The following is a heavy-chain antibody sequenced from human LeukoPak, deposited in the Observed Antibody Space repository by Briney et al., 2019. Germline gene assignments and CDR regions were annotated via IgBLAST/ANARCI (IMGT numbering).Heavy chain of an antibody. Sequence: SETLSLTCTVSGGSISTYYWSWIRQTPGKGLEWIGYIYYSGSTYYNPSLKSRVTISVDTSKNQFSLKLSSVTAADTAVYYCARCGYSYEDAFDIWGQGTMVTVSS. J-gene: IGHJ3*02. CDR2: IYYSGST. D-gene: IGHD5-18*01. CDR1: GGSISTYY. V-gene: IGHV4-59*06. CDR3: ARCGYSYEDAFDI.